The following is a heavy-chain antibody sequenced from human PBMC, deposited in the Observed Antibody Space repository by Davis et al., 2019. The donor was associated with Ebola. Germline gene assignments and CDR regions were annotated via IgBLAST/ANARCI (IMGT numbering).Heavy chain of an antibody. CDR3: ARLDFWSGYHTDY. Sequence: GEVPKTLWQCSGNRFTSCCISWVRKMPGKGMGWVGRIDPSYSYTNYSPSFQGHVTISADKSISTAYLQWSSLKASDTAMYYCARLDFWSGYHTDYWGQGTLVTVSS. J-gene: IGHJ4*02. CDR2: IDPSYSYT. V-gene: IGHV5-10-1*01. D-gene: IGHD3-3*01. CDR1: GNRFTSCC.